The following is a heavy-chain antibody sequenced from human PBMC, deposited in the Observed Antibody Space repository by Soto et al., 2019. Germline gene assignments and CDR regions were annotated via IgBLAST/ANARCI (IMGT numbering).Heavy chain of an antibody. CDR3: ARDVSMRFGELLEPNYYFDY. D-gene: IGHD3-10*01. V-gene: IGHV4-31*03. CDR1: GGSISSGGYY. CDR2: IYYSGST. J-gene: IGHJ4*02. Sequence: PSETLSLTCTVSGGSISSGGYYWSWIRQHPGKGLEWIGYIYYSGSTYYNPSLKSRVTISVDTSKNQFSLKLSSVTAADTAVYYCARDVSMRFGELLEPNYYFDYWGQGTLVTVSS.